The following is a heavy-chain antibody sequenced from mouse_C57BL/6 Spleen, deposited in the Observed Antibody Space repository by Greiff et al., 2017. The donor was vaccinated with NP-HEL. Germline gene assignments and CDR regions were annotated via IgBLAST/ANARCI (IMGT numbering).Heavy chain of an antibody. CDR1: GYTFTDYY. CDR3: ARRERLYYGSSLYYYAMDY. J-gene: IGHJ4*01. V-gene: IGHV1-76*01. D-gene: IGHD1-1*01. Sequence: QVQLQQSGAELVRPGASVKLSCKASGYTFTDYYINWVKQRPGQGLEWIARIYPGSGNTYYNEKFKGKATLTAEKSSSTAYMQLSSLTSEDSAVYFCARRERLYYGSSLYYYAMDYWGQGTSVTVSS. CDR2: IYPGSGNT.